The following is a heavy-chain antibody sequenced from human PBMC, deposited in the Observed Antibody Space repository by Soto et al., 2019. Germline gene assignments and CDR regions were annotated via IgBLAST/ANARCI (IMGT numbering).Heavy chain of an antibody. D-gene: IGHD3-10*02. CDR3: ARLCGDYYFDN. CDR1: GDSVSSGNSY. J-gene: IGHJ4*02. Sequence: QVQLQESGPGLVKPSETLSLTCTVSGDSVSSGNSYWSWVRQPPGKGLEWIAYIYHTGIAFYNPSVKSRVTLSVDTSKNQFSLQLNSVTAADTAIYYCARLCGDYYFDNWGQGTLVTVSS. V-gene: IGHV4-61*01. CDR2: IYHTGIA.